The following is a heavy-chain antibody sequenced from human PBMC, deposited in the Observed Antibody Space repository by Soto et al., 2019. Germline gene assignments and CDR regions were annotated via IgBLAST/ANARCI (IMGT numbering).Heavy chain of an antibody. Sequence: GGSLRLSCAASGFTVSSNYMSWVRQAPGKGLEWVSVIYSGGSTYYADSVKGRFTISRDNSKNTLYLQMNSLRAEDTAVYYCARDSVVTKYYYYGMDVWGQGTTVTVSS. CDR3: ARDSVVTKYYYYGMDV. CDR1: GFTVSSNY. CDR2: IYSGGST. D-gene: IGHD4-4*01. V-gene: IGHV3-53*01. J-gene: IGHJ6*02.